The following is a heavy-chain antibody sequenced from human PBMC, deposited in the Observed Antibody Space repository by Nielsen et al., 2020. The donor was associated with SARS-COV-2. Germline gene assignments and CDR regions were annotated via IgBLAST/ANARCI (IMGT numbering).Heavy chain of an antibody. Sequence: GESLKISCAASGFPFSSYWMSWVRQAPGKGLEWVANIKQDGSEKYYVDSVKGRFTISRDNAKNSLCLQMNSLRAEDTAVYYCASAVSGYSGFSSPINIYYYYMDVWGKGTTVTVSS. V-gene: IGHV3-7*01. D-gene: IGHD5-12*01. CDR3: ASAVSGYSGFSSPINIYYYYMDV. J-gene: IGHJ6*03. CDR2: IKQDGSEK. CDR1: GFPFSSYW.